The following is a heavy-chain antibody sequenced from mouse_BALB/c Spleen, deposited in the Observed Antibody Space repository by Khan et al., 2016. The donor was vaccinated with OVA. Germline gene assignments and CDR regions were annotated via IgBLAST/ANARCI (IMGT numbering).Heavy chain of an antibody. V-gene: IGHV1-77*01. Sequence: QVQLQQSGPELVKPGASVKMSCKASGYTFTDYLINWVKQRTGQGLEWIGESYPGSGYTNYNEKFKGKATLTSDKSSNTAYIQLSSLTSEDSAVXFCAIAGYGGFAYWGQGTLVTVSA. CDR3: AIAGYGGFAY. CDR2: SYPGSGYT. D-gene: IGHD3-2*02. J-gene: IGHJ3*01. CDR1: GYTFTDYL.